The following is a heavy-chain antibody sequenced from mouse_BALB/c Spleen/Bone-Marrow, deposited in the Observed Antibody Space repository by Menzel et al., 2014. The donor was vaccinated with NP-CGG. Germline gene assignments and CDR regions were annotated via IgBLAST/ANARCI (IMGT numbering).Heavy chain of an antibody. CDR1: GYDFTSYL. D-gene: IGHD5-5*01. CDR2: INPGSGGS. V-gene: IGHV1-54*01. J-gene: IGHJ3*01. Sequence: VKLQESGAEVVRPGTSVKASCKASGYDFTSYLIEWIKQRPGQGLEWIGGINPGSGGSNYNEKFTGKATLTVDNSSSTAYMQIRSLTSDDSAVYFCARNATCLFTYLGQGAPVTVSA. CDR3: ARNATCLFTY.